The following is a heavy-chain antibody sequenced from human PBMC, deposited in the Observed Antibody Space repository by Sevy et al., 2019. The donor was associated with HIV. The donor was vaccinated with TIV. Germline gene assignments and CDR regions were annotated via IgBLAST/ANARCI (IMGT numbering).Heavy chain of an antibody. CDR2: ISYDGSDK. CDR1: GFAFSNYYA. J-gene: IGHJ6*02. V-gene: IGHV3-30-3*01. Sequence: GGSLRLSCAASGFAFSNYYAMHWVRQAPGKGLEWVALISYDGSDKYYADSVKGRFTISRDNFKNTLFLQMNSLTTEYTAVYYCARPRANYVDHYFFYAMHVWGQGTTVTVSS. D-gene: IGHD4-17*01. CDR3: ARPRANYVDHYFFYAMHV.